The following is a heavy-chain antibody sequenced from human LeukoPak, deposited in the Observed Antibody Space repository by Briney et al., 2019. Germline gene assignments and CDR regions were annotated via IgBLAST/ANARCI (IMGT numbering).Heavy chain of an antibody. J-gene: IGHJ4*02. CDR3: ATLGNGPDY. CDR1: RFTFSTYW. CDR2: INSDGSGT. V-gene: IGHV3-74*01. Sequence: GGSLRLSCAASRFTFSTYWMHWVRQAPGKGLVWVSRINSDGSGTSYADSVKGRFTISRDNANNMLYLQMNSLRAEDTAVYYCATLGNGPDYWGQGTLVTVSS. D-gene: IGHD2-8*01.